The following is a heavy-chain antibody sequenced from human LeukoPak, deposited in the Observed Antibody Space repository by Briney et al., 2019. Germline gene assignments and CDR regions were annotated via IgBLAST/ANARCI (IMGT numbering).Heavy chain of an antibody. V-gene: IGHV4-39*01. Sequence: SETLSLTCTVSGGSISSSSYYWGWIRQPPGKGLEWIGSIYYSGSTYYNPSLKSRVTISVDTSKNQFSLKLSSVTAADTAVYYCARRMVLLWFGPGVFDIWGQGTMVTVSS. CDR1: GGSISSSSYY. J-gene: IGHJ3*02. CDR3: ARRMVLLWFGPGVFDI. D-gene: IGHD3-10*01. CDR2: IYYSGST.